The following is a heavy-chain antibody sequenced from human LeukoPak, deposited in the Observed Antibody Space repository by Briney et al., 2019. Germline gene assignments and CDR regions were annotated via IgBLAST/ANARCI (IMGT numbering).Heavy chain of an antibody. D-gene: IGHD5-12*01. CDR3: ARGDIVPDAFDI. Sequence: SGPTLVKPTQTLTLTCTFSGFSLSTSGVGVGWIRQPPGKALEWLALIYWDDDKRYSPSLKSRLTITKDTSKNQVVLTMTNMDPVDTATYYCARGDIVPDAFDIWGQGTMVTVSS. J-gene: IGHJ3*02. V-gene: IGHV2-5*02. CDR1: GFSLSTSGVG. CDR2: IYWDDDK.